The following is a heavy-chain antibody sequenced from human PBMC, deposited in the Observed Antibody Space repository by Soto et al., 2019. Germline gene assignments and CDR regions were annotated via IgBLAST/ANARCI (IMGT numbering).Heavy chain of an antibody. V-gene: IGHV2-5*02. D-gene: IGHD2-15*01. CDR1: GFSLRTNGVA. Sequence: ITLKESGPPLVKPTQTLRLTCSFSGFSLRTNGVAVGWIRHHPGKALEWLALIYWDDDKRYNPSLKSMLAITKDTSKNQVVLTMNFMDPGDKGTYYCARILVADLLGNHFDPWGQGILVTVSS. CDR3: ARILVADLLGNHFDP. CDR2: IYWDDDK. J-gene: IGHJ5*02.